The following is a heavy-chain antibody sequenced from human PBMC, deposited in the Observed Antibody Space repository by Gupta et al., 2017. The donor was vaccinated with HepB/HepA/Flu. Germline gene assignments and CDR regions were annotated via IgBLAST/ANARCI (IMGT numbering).Heavy chain of an antibody. J-gene: IGHJ4*02. V-gene: IGHV3-23*01. D-gene: IGHD3-3*01. CDR2: ISGSGGST. CDR1: GFTFSSYA. CDR3: ATHPDVVRFLEWLPTFDY. Sequence: EVQLLESGGGLVQPGGSLRLSCAASGFTFSSYAMSWVRQAPGKGLEWGSAISGSGGSTYYADSVKGRFTISRDNSKNTLYLQMNSLRAEDTAVYYCATHPDVVRFLEWLPTFDYWGQGTLVTVSS.